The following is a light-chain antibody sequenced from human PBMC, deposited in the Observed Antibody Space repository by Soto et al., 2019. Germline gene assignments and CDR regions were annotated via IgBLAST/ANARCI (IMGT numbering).Light chain of an antibody. Sequence: DIQMTQSPSSVSASLGDTVTITCRASQDINVYLNWYQQKPGEVPKLLIYSASTLYSGVPSRFTGSGSETDFTLTIRSLQPEDYATYYCQQAYVAPYSFGQGTKVDI. V-gene: IGKV1-39*01. J-gene: IGKJ2*03. CDR2: SAS. CDR1: QDINVY. CDR3: QQAYVAPYS.